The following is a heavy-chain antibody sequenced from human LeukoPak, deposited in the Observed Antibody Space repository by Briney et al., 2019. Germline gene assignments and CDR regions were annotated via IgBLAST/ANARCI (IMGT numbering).Heavy chain of an antibody. Sequence: GGSLRLSCVASGFSFSRYGMHWVRQAPGKGLEWVAVIWYDGSNQYYADSVSGRFTISRDNPKKTLYLQMNSLRAEDTAVYYCARNYYDSGSHDYFDPWGQGALVTVSS. D-gene: IGHD3-10*01. J-gene: IGHJ5*02. V-gene: IGHV3-33*01. CDR3: ARNYYDSGSHDYFDP. CDR2: IWYDGSNQ. CDR1: GFSFSRYG.